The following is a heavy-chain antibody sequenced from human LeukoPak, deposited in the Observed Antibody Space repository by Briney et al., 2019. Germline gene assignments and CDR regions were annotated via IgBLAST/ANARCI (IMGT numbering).Heavy chain of an antibody. Sequence: ASVKVSCKASGYTFTGYYMHWVRQAPGQGLEWMGWINPNSGGTNYAQKFQGRVTMTRDTSISTAYMELSRLRSDDTAVYYCARAKASTHLRDSSSSQRVGAFDIWGQGTMVTVSS. CDR2: INPNSGGT. CDR1: GYTFTGYY. CDR3: ARAKASTHLRDSSSSQRVGAFDI. J-gene: IGHJ3*02. D-gene: IGHD6-13*01. V-gene: IGHV1-2*02.